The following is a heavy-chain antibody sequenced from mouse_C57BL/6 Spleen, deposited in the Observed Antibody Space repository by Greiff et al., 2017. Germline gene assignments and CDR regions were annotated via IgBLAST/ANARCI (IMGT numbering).Heavy chain of an antibody. V-gene: IGHV1-81*01. CDR1: GYTFTSYG. CDR2: IYPRSGNT. CDR3: ATAIYDDYDEDYAMDY. J-gene: IGHJ4*01. D-gene: IGHD2-4*01. Sequence: QVQLKQSGAELARPGASVKLSCKASGYTFTSYGISWVKQRTGQGLEWIGEIYPRSGNTYYNEKFKGKATLTADKSSSTAYMELRSLTSEDSAVYFCATAIYDDYDEDYAMDYWGQGTSVTVSS.